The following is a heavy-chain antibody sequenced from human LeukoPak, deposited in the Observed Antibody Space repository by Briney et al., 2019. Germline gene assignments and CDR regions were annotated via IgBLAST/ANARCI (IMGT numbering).Heavy chain of an antibody. D-gene: IGHD3-9*01. Sequence: GASVKVSCKASGYTFTSYGISWVRQAPGQGLEWTGWISAYNGNTNYAQKLQGRVTMTTDTSTSTAYMELRSLRSDDTAVYYCARVDRYYDILTGYEDYWGQGTLVTVSS. CDR2: ISAYNGNT. CDR1: GYTFTSYG. CDR3: ARVDRYYDILTGYEDY. J-gene: IGHJ4*02. V-gene: IGHV1-18*01.